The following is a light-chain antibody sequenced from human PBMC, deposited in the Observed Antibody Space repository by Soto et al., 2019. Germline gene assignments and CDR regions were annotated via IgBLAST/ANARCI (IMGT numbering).Light chain of an antibody. CDR2: DVS. CDR1: SSDVGGYNY. CDR3: SSYTSSSISYV. V-gene: IGLV2-14*01. J-gene: IGLJ1*01. Sequence: QSVLTQPASVSGSPGQSITISCTGTSSDVGGYNYVSWYQQHPGKAPKLMIYDVSNRPSGVSNRFSGSKSGNTASLTISGFQAEDEADYYCSSYTSSSISYVFGTGTKVTVL.